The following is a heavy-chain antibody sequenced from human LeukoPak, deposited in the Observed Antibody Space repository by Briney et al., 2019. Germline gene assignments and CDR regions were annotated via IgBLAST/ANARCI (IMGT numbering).Heavy chain of an antibody. CDR1: GFTFSGYA. Sequence: GGSLRLSCEASGFTFSGYAMHWVRQAPGKGLDWVAVISYDGNTEYYADSVEGRFTISRDNSKNTLYLQLNSLRVEDTAVYFCAREGLDYDFRAWGQGTMVTVSS. CDR2: ISYDGNTE. V-gene: IGHV3-30*03. D-gene: IGHD3-3*01. J-gene: IGHJ3*01. CDR3: AREGLDYDFRA.